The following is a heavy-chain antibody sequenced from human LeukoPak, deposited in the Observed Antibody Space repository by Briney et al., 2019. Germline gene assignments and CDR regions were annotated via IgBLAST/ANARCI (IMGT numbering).Heavy chain of an antibody. CDR3: ARTYYDFWSGSQAGTDY. Sequence: GGSLRLSCAASGFTFSSYGMHWVRQAPGKGLEWVAVISYDGSNKYYADSVKGRFTISRDNSKNTLYLQMNSLRAEDTAVYYCARTYYDFWSGSQAGTDYWGQGTLVTVSS. D-gene: IGHD3-3*01. CDR1: GFTFSSYG. CDR2: ISYDGSNK. J-gene: IGHJ4*02. V-gene: IGHV3-30*03.